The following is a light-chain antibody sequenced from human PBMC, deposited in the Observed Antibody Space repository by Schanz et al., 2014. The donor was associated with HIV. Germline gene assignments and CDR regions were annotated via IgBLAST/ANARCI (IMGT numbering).Light chain of an antibody. J-gene: IGLJ3*02. CDR1: SGSVSTSYY. CDR2: NTN. V-gene: IGLV8-61*01. Sequence: QPAVTQAPSFSVSPGGTVTLTCGLSSGSVSTSYYPSWYQQTPGQAPRTLIYNTNTRSSGVPDRFSGFILGNKAALTITGAQADDESDYYCVLYMGSGIWVFGGGTKLTVL. CDR3: VLYMGSGIWV.